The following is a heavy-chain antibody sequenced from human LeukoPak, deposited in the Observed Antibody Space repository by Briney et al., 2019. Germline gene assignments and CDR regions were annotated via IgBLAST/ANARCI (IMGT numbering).Heavy chain of an antibody. D-gene: IGHD1-7*01. Sequence: PGGSLRLSCAASGFTFSRYGMHWVRQAPGKGLEWVAVIWYDESNSYYADSVKYRFTISRDNSKKTLYLQMNSLRAEDTAVYYCAKSFLELEAYDYYMDVWGKGTTVTVSS. CDR3: AKSFLELEAYDYYMDV. J-gene: IGHJ6*03. V-gene: IGHV3-33*06. CDR1: GFTFSRYG. CDR2: IWYDESNS.